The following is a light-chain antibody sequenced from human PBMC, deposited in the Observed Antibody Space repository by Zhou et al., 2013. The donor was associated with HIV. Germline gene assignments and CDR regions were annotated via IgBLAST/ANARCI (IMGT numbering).Light chain of an antibody. J-gene: IGKJ1*01. CDR1: QSISSY. V-gene: IGKV1-39*01. CDR3: QQSYSTPGGVT. Sequence: DIQMTQSPSSLSASVGDRVTITCRASQSISSYLNWYQQKPGKAPNLLIYAASSLQSGVPSRFSGSGSGTDFTLTISSLQPEDFATYYCQQSYSTPGGVTFGQGTKVEIK. CDR2: AAS.